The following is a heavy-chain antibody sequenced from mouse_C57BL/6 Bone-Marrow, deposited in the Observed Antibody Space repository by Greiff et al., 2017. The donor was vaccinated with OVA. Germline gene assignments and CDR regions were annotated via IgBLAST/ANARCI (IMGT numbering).Heavy chain of an antibody. CDR2: IWGVGST. D-gene: IGHD2-2*01. V-gene: IGHV2-6*01. J-gene: IGHJ3*01. CDR1: GFSLPSYG. Sequence: VQLVESGPGLVAPSQSLSITCTVSGFSLPSYGVDWVRQSPGKGLEWLGVIWGVGSTNYNSALKSRLSISKDNSKSQVFLKMNSLQTDDTAMYYCASASLYYGYPFAYWGQGTLVTVSA. CDR3: ASASLYYGYPFAY.